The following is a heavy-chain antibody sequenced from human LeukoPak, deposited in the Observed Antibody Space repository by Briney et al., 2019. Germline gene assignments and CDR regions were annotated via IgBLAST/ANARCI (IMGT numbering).Heavy chain of an antibody. CDR1: GFXFSDYW. CDR3: ARSAYSGNSVIEY. Sequence: PGGSLRLSCVASGFXFSDYWIHWVRQVPGKGLVWVSRITTGGSGTTYADSVKGRFTIARDNAQNTLYLQMNSLRAEDTAVYYCARSAYSGNSVIEYWGQGTLVTVSS. D-gene: IGHD4-23*01. CDR2: ITTGGSGT. V-gene: IGHV3-74*01. J-gene: IGHJ4*02.